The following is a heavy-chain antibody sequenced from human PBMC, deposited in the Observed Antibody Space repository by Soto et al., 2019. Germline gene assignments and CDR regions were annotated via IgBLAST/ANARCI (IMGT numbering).Heavy chain of an antibody. CDR3: ARGVPVFSYYSFIDV. V-gene: IGHV4-34*01. CDR1: RGSFSGYS. CDR2: INLTGST. Sequence: QVQLQQWGAGLLKPSETLSLTCAVSRGSFSGYSWNWIRQPPGKGLAWIGEINLTGSTNYNPSLNTRVPISVDTSKNQFSLTLSSVTAADTAVYYCARGVPVFSYYSFIDVWGTGTTVSVSS. J-gene: IGHJ6*03. D-gene: IGHD2-8*01.